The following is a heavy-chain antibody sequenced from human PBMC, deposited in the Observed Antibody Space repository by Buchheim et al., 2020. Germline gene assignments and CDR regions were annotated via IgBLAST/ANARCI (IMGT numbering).Heavy chain of an antibody. D-gene: IGHD5-18*01. J-gene: IGHJ4*02. Sequence: EVQLLESGGGLVQPGGSLRLSCAASGFTFSSYAMSWVRQAPGKGLEWVSAISGSGGSPYYADSVKGRFTISRANSKKRRYLQMNSLRAEDTAVYYCAKTVSIQLWGPYYFDYWGQGTL. CDR3: AKTVSIQLWGPYYFDY. CDR2: ISGSGGSP. V-gene: IGHV3-23*01. CDR1: GFTFSSYA.